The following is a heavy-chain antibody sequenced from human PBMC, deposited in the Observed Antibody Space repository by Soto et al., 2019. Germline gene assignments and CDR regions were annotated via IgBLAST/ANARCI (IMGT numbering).Heavy chain of an antibody. Sequence: QVQLVQSGAELKKTGSSVKVSCRASGDTFSSYAVNWVRQAPGRGLEWMGRIITVHGTTDYAQNVKGRRTISAEKSTKIVYMELSSRRCEDTAVYYCARRRYCGYDCYHKHYYGMDVWGQGTKVTVAS. D-gene: IGHD2-21*01. CDR2: IITVHGTT. J-gene: IGHJ6*02. V-gene: IGHV1-69*08. CDR3: ARRRYCGYDCYHKHYYGMDV. CDR1: GDTFSSYA.